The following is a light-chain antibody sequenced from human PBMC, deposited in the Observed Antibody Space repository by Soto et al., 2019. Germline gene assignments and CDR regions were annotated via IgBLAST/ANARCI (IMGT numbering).Light chain of an antibody. CDR2: DAS. J-gene: IGKJ4*01. Sequence: DIPMTKSPSTLSESVGDVVTITCRASQSISTWLAWYQQKPGKAPKLLIYDASTLESGVPSRFSGSGSGTEFTLTISSLQPDDFATYYCQQVHDYPITFGGGTKVDIK. CDR3: QQVHDYPIT. V-gene: IGKV1-5*01. CDR1: QSISTW.